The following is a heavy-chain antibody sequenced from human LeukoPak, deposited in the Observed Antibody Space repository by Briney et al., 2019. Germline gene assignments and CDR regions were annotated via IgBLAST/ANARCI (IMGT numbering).Heavy chain of an antibody. V-gene: IGHV1-2*02. J-gene: IGHJ3*02. Sequence: ASVKVSCKASGGTFSSYAISWVRQAPGQGLEWMGWINPNSGGTNYAQKFQGRVTMTRDTSISTAYMELSRLRSDDTAVYYCASLVAIFGVDSSLNAFDIWGQGTMVTVSS. CDR3: ASLVAIFGVDSSLNAFDI. CDR1: GGTFSSYA. D-gene: IGHD3-3*01. CDR2: INPNSGGT.